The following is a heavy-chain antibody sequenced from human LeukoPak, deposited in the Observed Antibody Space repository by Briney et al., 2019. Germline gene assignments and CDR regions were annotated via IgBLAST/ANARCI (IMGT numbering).Heavy chain of an antibody. CDR2: INGDNGNT. V-gene: IGHV1-3*01. Sequence: ASVKVSCKASGYTFTSYGIHWLRQAPGQRLEWMGWINGDNGNTKYSQKFQGRVTMTRNTSISTAYMELSSLRSEDTAVYYCARGRTRVKGHTELLWFGELFSDARDDAFDIWGQGTMVTVSS. D-gene: IGHD3-10*01. J-gene: IGHJ3*02. CDR3: ARGRTRVKGHTELLWFGELFSDARDDAFDI. CDR1: GYTFTSYG.